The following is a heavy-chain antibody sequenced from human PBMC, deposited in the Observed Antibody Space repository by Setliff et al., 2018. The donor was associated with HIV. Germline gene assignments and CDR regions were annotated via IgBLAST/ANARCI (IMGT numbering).Heavy chain of an antibody. CDR3: ARLGSGWSDSYYYAMDV. CDR2: ISPYNGHT. J-gene: IGHJ6*02. Sequence: ASVKVSCKTSGYTFPTYGISWVRQAPGHGLEWMGWISPYNGHTKYAQTFQGRVTMTIDTSTNSAYTELRSLRSDDTAVYFCARLGSGWSDSYYYAMDVWGQGTTVTVS. V-gene: IGHV1-18*01. D-gene: IGHD6-19*01. CDR1: GYTFPTYG.